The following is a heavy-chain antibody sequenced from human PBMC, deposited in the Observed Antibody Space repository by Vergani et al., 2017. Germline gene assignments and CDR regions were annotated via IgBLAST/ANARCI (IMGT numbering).Heavy chain of an antibody. CDR3: ARTESFILRYFHWAL. D-gene: IGHD3-9*01. Sequence: QLHLQESGPGLVKPSETLFLTCTVSGGSITSSSYYWGWIRQPPGNGLEWIGNIYHSGGAYYNPSLKGRVTISVDTSKNQFSLEVTPVTAADTAIYFFARTESFILRYFHWALWGQGTLVTVSS. CDR1: GGSITSSSYY. CDR2: IYHSGGA. J-gene: IGHJ4*02. V-gene: IGHV4-39*01.